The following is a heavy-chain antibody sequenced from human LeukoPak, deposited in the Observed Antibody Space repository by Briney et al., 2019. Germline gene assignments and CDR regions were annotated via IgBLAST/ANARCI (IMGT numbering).Heavy chain of an antibody. D-gene: IGHD1-26*01. CDR2: ISSSSSTI. CDR1: GFTFSSYS. CDR3: ARRRDSGSLQHFDY. Sequence: LPGGSLRLSCAASGFTFSSYSMNWVRQAPGKGLEWVSYISSSSSTIYYADSVKGRFTISRDNAKNSLYLQMNSLRAEDTAVYYCARRRDSGSLQHFDYWGQGTLVTVSS. V-gene: IGHV3-48*04. J-gene: IGHJ4*02.